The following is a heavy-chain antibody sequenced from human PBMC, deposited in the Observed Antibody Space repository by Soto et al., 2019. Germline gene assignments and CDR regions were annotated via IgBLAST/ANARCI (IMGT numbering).Heavy chain of an antibody. CDR2: ISSSSSTI. CDR1: GFTFSSYS. Sequence: EVQLVESGGGLVQPGGSLRLSCAASGFTFSSYSMNWVRQAPGKGLEWVSYISSSSSTIYYADSVKGRFTISRANAKNSLNLQRYSLRDEDTAVYLWTTDAIVVEPAAIPYVEYWGQGTLVTVSS. J-gene: IGHJ4*02. D-gene: IGHD2-2*01. CDR3: TTDAIVVEPAAIPYVEY. V-gene: IGHV3-48*02.